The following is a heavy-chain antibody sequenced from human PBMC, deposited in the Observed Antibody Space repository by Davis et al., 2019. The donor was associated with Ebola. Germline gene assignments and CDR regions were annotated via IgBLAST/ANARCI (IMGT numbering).Heavy chain of an antibody. CDR2: IIPILGIA. D-gene: IGHD6-13*01. CDR1: GGTFSSYV. J-gene: IGHJ6*02. Sequence: AASVKVSCKASGGTFSSYVISWVRQAPGQGLEWMGRIIPILGIANYAQKFQGRVTITADKSTSTAYMELSSLRSEDTAMYYCASGYSSSWYGMDVWGQGTTVTVSS. V-gene: IGHV1-69*04. CDR3: ASGYSSSWYGMDV.